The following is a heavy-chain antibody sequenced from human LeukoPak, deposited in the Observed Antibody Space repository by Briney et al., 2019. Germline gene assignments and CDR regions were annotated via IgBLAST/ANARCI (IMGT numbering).Heavy chain of an antibody. J-gene: IGHJ4*02. CDR2: ISGSGGST. CDR1: GFTFSSYA. V-gene: IGHV3-23*01. Sequence: GGSLRLSCAASGFTFSSYAMSWVRQAPGKGLEWVSAISGSGGSTYYADSVKGRFTISRDNSKNTLYLQMNSLRAEDTAVYYCARTDCTSSSCYTIDSWGQGTLVTVSS. CDR3: ARTDCTSSSCYTIDS. D-gene: IGHD2-2*02.